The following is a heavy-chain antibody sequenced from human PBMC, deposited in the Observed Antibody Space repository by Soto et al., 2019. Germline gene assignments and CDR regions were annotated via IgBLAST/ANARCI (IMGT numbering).Heavy chain of an antibody. CDR3: AKVSLVGATSEAYDY. Sequence: QVQLVESGGGVVQPGRSLRLSCAASGFTFSSYAMHWVRQAPGKGLEWVALISYDGSNTYYADSVKGRFTISRDNSKSTLSLQMDSLRPEDTAVFYCAKVSLVGATSEAYDYWGQGTLVTVSS. D-gene: IGHD1-26*01. J-gene: IGHJ4*02. V-gene: IGHV3-30*18. CDR2: ISYDGSNT. CDR1: GFTFSSYA.